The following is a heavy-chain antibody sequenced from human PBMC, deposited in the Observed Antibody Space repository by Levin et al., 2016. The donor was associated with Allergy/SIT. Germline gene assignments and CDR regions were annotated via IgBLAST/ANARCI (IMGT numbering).Heavy chain of an antibody. V-gene: IGHV4-30-4*01. CDR3: ARETIGTASDAFDI. CDR1: GDSIYSGDNY. Sequence: SETLSLTCTVSGDSIYSGDNYWSWIRQPPGKGLEWIGYIYYTGSTFYNPSLKSRVTFSVDTSKNQFSLKLTSVTAADTAVYYCARETIGTASDAFDIWGQGTMVTVSS. J-gene: IGHJ3*02. D-gene: IGHD2-21*02. CDR2: IYYTGST.